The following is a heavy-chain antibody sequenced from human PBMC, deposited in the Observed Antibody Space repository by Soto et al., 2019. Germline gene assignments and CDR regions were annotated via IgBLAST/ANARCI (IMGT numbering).Heavy chain of an antibody. CDR3: AKDPGVYGSGSPGAFDI. Sequence: EVQLLESGGGLVQPGGSLRLSCAASGFTFSSYAMSWVRQAPGKGLEWVSAISGSGGSTYYADSVKGRFTISRDNSKNTLYLQMNSLRAEDTAVYYCAKDPGVYGSGSPGAFDIWGQGTMVTVSS. J-gene: IGHJ3*02. V-gene: IGHV3-23*01. D-gene: IGHD3-10*01. CDR2: ISGSGGST. CDR1: GFTFSSYA.